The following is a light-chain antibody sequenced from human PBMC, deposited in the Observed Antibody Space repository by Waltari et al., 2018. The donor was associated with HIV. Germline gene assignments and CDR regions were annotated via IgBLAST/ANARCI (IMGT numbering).Light chain of an antibody. CDR2: GAS. V-gene: IGKV3-11*01. J-gene: IGKJ4*01. CDR1: QNIGTC. Sequence: EIVLTQSPATLSLSPGEGAALYRASQNIGTCLVWFQQKTGQAPRLLIYGASNRATDIPGRFSGSGSGTDFTLSISTLEPEDFAVYYCQQCAEWPLSFGGGTEVEIK. CDR3: QQCAEWPLS.